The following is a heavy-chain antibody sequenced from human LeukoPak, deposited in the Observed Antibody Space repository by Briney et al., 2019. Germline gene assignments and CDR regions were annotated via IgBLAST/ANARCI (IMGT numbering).Heavy chain of an antibody. CDR3: AREIVVVPAAIGFYMDV. CDR1: GFTFSSYW. Sequence: GGSLRLSCAASGFTFSSYWMSWVRQAPGKGLEWVANIKQDGSEKYYVDSVKGRFTISRDNAKNSLYPQMNSLRAEDTAVYYCAREIVVVPAAIGFYMDVWGKGTTVTVPS. CDR2: IKQDGSEK. V-gene: IGHV3-7*01. J-gene: IGHJ6*03. D-gene: IGHD2-2*02.